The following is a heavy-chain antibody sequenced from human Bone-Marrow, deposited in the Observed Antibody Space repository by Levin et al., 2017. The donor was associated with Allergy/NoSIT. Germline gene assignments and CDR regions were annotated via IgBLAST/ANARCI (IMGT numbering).Heavy chain of an antibody. CDR3: AIEGGPGTSDY. Sequence: SQTLSLTCAVYGGSFSGYYWSWIRQPPGKGLEWIGEINHSGSTNYNPSLKSRVTISVDTSKNQFSLKLSSVTAADTAVYYCAIEGGPGTSDYWGQGTLVTVSS. J-gene: IGHJ4*02. CDR1: GGSFSGYY. V-gene: IGHV4-34*01. CDR2: INHSGST.